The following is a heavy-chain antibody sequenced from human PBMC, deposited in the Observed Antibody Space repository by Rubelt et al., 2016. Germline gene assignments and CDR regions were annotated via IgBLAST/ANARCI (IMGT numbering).Heavy chain of an antibody. D-gene: IGHD3-10*01. CDR3: AHKRFTMVRGVIIDYFDY. Sequence: QVTLRESGPALVKPTQTLTLTCTFSGFSLSTSGMCVSWIRQPPGKALEWLARIDWDDDKYYSTSLKTRLTISKDTSKNQVVLTMTNMDPVDTATYYCAHKRFTMVRGVIIDYFDYWGQGTLVTVSS. J-gene: IGHJ4*02. V-gene: IGHV2-70*15. CDR1: GFSLSTSGMC. CDR2: IDWDDDK.